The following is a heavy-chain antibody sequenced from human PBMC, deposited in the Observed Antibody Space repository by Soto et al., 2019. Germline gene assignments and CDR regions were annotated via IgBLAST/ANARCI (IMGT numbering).Heavy chain of an antibody. D-gene: IGHD4-17*01. Sequence: AAVKVSCTTSGYIGTIFYMHWVRHAPGEGVEWMGIINPSGGSTSYAQKFKGRVTMTMDTSTSTVYMELSSLRSEDTAVYYCARDFLGFKDYGDYPGMDVWGQGTTVTV. CDR1: GYIGTIFY. CDR2: INPSGGST. J-gene: IGHJ6*02. V-gene: IGHV1-46*01. CDR3: ARDFLGFKDYGDYPGMDV.